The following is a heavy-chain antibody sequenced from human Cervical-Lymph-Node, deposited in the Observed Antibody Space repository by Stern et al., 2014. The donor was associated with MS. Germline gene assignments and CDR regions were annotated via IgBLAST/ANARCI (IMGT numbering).Heavy chain of an antibody. V-gene: IGHV3-7*01. J-gene: IGHJ4*02. Sequence: EVQLEESGGDLVQPGGSLRLSCAASGFTVSTNWMAWVRQAPGKGLEWVANIKYDGSEKYYVDSAKGRFTISRDSAKNALYLQMNSLRADDTAVYYCARCPHYGAFMDFFDYWGQGTLVTVSS. CDR1: GFTVSTNW. CDR2: IKYDGSEK. CDR3: ARCPHYGAFMDFFDY. D-gene: IGHD4-17*01.